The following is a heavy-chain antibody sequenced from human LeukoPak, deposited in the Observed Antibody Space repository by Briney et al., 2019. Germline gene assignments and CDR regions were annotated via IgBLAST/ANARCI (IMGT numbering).Heavy chain of an antibody. V-gene: IGHV4-59*01. CDR2: IYYSGST. Sequence: PSETLSLTCTVSGRSISSYYWSWIRQPPGEGLEWIGYIYYSGSTNYNPSLTSRVTISVDTSKNQFSLKLRSVTAADTAVYYCARVVSGYYDYWGQGTLVTVSS. J-gene: IGHJ4*02. CDR3: ARVVSGYYDY. D-gene: IGHD3-22*01. CDR1: GRSISSYY.